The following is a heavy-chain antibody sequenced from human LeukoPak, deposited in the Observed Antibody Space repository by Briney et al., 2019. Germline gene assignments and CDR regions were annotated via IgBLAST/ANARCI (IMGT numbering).Heavy chain of an antibody. J-gene: IGHJ6*02. D-gene: IGHD3-3*01. CDR3: ARDVYDFWSGYYTTPIRYYYYGMDV. CDR2: ISAYNGNT. Sequence: ASVKVSCKASGYTFTSYGISWVRQAPGQGLEWMGWISAYNGNTNYAQKLQGRVTMTTDTSTSTAYMELRSLRSDDTAVCYCARDVYDFWSGYYTTPIRYYYYGMDVWGQGTTVTVSS. V-gene: IGHV1-18*01. CDR1: GYTFTSYG.